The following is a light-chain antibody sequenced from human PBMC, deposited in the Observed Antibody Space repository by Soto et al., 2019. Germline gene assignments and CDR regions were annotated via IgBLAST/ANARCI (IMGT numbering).Light chain of an antibody. J-gene: IGLJ3*02. Sequence: QSALTQPASVSGSPGQSITISCTGTSSDVGAYNYVSWYQQHPGKAPKLIIFDVSNRPSGVSNRFSGSKSGNTASLTISGLQAEDEADYYCSSYTGSATHVFGGGTKVTVL. CDR1: SSDVGAYNY. V-gene: IGLV2-14*01. CDR3: SSYTGSATHV. CDR2: DVS.